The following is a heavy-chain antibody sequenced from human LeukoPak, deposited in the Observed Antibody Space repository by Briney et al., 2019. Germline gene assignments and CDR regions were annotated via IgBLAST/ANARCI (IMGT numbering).Heavy chain of an antibody. D-gene: IGHD3-16*02. CDR2: IRYDGSNK. J-gene: IGHJ6*03. CDR1: GFTFSSYG. V-gene: IGHV3-30*02. CDR3: AKDHYDYVWGSYRGYYYYYMDV. Sequence: GGSLRLSCAASGFTFSSYGVHWVRQAPGKGLEWVAFIRYDGSNKYYADSVKGRFTISRDNSKNTLYLQMNSLRAEDTAVYYCAKDHYDYVWGSYRGYYYYYMDVWGKGTTVTVSS.